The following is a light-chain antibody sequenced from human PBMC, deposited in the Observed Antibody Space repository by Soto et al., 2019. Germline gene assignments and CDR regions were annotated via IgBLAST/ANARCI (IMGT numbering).Light chain of an antibody. CDR1: QGIRNY. CDR3: QQYNSAPYT. CDR2: AAS. J-gene: IGKJ2*01. Sequence: DIQMTQSPSSLSASVGDRVTITCRASQGIRNYLAWYQQKPGKVPKLLIYAASTLQSGVPSRFSGSGSGTDFTLTISSLQPEDVATYYCQQYNSAPYTFGQGTKLEIK. V-gene: IGKV1-27*01.